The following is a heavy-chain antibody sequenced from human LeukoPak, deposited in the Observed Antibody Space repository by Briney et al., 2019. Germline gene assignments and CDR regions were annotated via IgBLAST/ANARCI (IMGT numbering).Heavy chain of an antibody. CDR3: ARDKGEYCGGDCYHFDY. J-gene: IGHJ4*02. V-gene: IGHV1-69*01. CDR2: IIPIFGTA. D-gene: IGHD2-21*02. Sequence: SVKVSCKASGGTFSSYAISWVRQAPGQGLEWMGGIIPIFGTANYAQKFQGRVTITADESTSTAYMELSSLRSEDTAVYYCARDKGEYCGGDCYHFDYWGQGTLVTVSS. CDR1: GGTFSSYA.